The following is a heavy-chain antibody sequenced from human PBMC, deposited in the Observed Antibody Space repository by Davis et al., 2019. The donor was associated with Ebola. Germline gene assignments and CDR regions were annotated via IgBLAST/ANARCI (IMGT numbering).Heavy chain of an antibody. CDR3: TRGGLEPVDY. CDR1: GFTFSNFW. D-gene: IGHD1-1*01. CDR2: ISGDGSRT. J-gene: IGHJ4*02. V-gene: IGHV3-74*01. Sequence: PGGSLRLSCAASGFTFSNFWIHWVRQAPGEGLVWVSRISGDGSRTDYADSVKGRFIISRDNAKNTLYLQMKSLRAEDTAMYYCTRGGLEPVDYWGQGTLVTVSA.